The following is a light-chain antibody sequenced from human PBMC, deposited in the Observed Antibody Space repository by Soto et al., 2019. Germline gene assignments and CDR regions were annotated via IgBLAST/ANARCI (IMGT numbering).Light chain of an antibody. Sequence: QSVLTQPASVSRSPGQSITISCTGTSSDVGGYNYVSWYQHHPGKAPKLMIFDVSNRPSGVSNRFSGSKSGNMASLTISGLQPEDEADYYCSSYTTSNTRQIVFGTGTKLTVL. CDR3: SSYTTSNTRQIV. CDR1: SSDVGGYNY. J-gene: IGLJ1*01. CDR2: DVS. V-gene: IGLV2-14*03.